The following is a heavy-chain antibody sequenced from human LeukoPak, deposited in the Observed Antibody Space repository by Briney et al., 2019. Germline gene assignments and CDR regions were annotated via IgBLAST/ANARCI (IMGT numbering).Heavy chain of an antibody. Sequence: ASVKVSCKASGYTFTGYYMHWVRQAPGQGLGWMGWINPNSGGTNYAQKFQGRVTMTRDTSISTAYMELSRLRSDDTAVYYCARVSRRIAARPLDYWGQGTLVTVSS. CDR3: ARVSRRIAARPLDY. V-gene: IGHV1-2*02. CDR2: INPNSGGT. CDR1: GYTFTGYY. J-gene: IGHJ4*02. D-gene: IGHD6-6*01.